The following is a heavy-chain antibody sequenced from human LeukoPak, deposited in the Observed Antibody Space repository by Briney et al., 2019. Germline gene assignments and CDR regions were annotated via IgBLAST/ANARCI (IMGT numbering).Heavy chain of an antibody. CDR2: IYHSGST. J-gene: IGHJ4*02. Sequence: KPSETLSLTCAVSGYSISSGYYWGWIRQPPGKGLEWIGSIYHSGSTYYNPSFKSRVTISVDTSKNQFSLKLSSVTAADTAVYYCARIEYNFDYWGQGTLVTVSS. D-gene: IGHD6-6*01. V-gene: IGHV4-38-2*01. CDR1: GYSISSGYY. CDR3: ARIEYNFDY.